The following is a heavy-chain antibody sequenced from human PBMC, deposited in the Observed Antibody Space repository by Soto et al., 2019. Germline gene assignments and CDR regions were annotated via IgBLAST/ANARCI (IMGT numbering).Heavy chain of an antibody. J-gene: IGHJ4*02. CDR3: ARSRSGSQQWLVPPLDY. CDR1: GFTFSSYE. CDR2: ISSSGSTI. V-gene: IGHV3-48*03. Sequence: GGSLRLSCAASGFTFSSYEMNWVRQAPGKGLEWVSYISSSGSTIYCADSVKGRFTISRDNAKNSLYLQMNSLRAEDTAVYYCARSRSGSQQWLVPPLDYWGQGTLVTVSS. D-gene: IGHD6-19*01.